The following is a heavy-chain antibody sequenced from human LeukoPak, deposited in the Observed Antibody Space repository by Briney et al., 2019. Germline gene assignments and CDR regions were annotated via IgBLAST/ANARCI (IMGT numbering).Heavy chain of an antibody. Sequence: ASVKVSCKASGYSFTGYYIHWVRQAPGQGLEWVGWINPNSGGTTSAQKFQGGVTLTRDTSISTAYMELSSLRSDDTALYYCARGGRDYYGSGSYVPLDYWGQGTLVTVSS. D-gene: IGHD3-10*01. CDR1: GYSFTGYY. J-gene: IGHJ4*02. CDR2: INPNSGGT. V-gene: IGHV1-2*02. CDR3: ARGGRDYYGSGSYVPLDY.